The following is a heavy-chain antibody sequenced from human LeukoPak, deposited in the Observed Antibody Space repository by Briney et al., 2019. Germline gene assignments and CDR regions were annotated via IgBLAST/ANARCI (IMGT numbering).Heavy chain of an antibody. V-gene: IGHV1-69*06. J-gene: IGHJ3*02. CDR2: IIPIFGTA. Sequence: ASVKVSCKASGGTFSSYAISWVRQAPGQGLEWMGGIIPIFGTANYAQKFQGRVTITADKSTSTAYMELSSLRSEDTAVYYCARDSSGWYVGAFDIWGQGTMVTVSS. CDR3: ARDSSGWYVGAFDI. D-gene: IGHD6-19*01. CDR1: GGTFSSYA.